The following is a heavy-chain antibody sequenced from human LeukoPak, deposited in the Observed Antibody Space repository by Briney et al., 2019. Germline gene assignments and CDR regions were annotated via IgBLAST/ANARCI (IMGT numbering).Heavy chain of an antibody. CDR3: ARDKGPITLDAFDI. J-gene: IGHJ3*02. V-gene: IGHV3-7*01. CDR2: IKQDGSEK. D-gene: IGHD5-12*01. Sequence: GGSLRPSCAAPGFTFSSYWMSWVRQAPGKGLEWVANIKQDGSEKYYVDSVKGRFTISRDNAKNSLYLQMNSLRAEDTAVYYCARDKGPITLDAFDIWGQGTMVTVSS. CDR1: GFTFSSYW.